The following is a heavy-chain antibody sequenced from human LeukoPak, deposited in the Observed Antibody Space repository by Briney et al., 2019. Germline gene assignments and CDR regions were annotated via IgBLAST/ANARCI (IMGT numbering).Heavy chain of an antibody. CDR2: IHTDGSST. V-gene: IGHV3-74*01. CDR3: ARDRDGYSTIY. J-gene: IGHJ4*02. Sequence: PEGSLRLSCAASGFTFSSYWMHWVRQAPGKGLVWVSRIHTDGSSTSYADSVKGRFTISRDNAKNTLYLQMNSLRAEDTAVYYCARDRDGYSTIYWGQGTLVTVSS. D-gene: IGHD6-13*01. CDR1: GFTFSSYW.